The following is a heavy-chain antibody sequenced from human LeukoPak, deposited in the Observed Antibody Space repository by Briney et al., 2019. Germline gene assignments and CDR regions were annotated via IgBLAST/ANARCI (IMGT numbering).Heavy chain of an antibody. J-gene: IGHJ5*02. D-gene: IGHD6-19*01. CDR1: GFTFNTYT. V-gene: IGHV3-48*01. Sequence: GGSLRLSCAASGFTFNTYTMNWVRQAPGKGLEWVSYISGSSGIIDYADSVRGRFTISRDNAKNSLYLQMNSLRAEDTAVYYCARAGGETYSSGWGGNWFDPWGQGTLVTVSS. CDR2: ISGSSGII. CDR3: ARAGGETYSSGWGGNWFDP.